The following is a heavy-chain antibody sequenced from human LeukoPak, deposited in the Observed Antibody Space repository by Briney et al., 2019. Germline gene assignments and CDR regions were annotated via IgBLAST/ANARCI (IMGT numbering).Heavy chain of an antibody. CDR2: ISAYNGNT. CDR3: ARDSSGWYENAFDI. D-gene: IGHD6-19*01. J-gene: IGHJ3*02. Sequence: GASVKVSCKASGYTFTSYGISWVRQAPGQGLEWMGWISAYNGNTNYAQKLQGRVTMTRDTSTSTVYMELSSLRSEDTAVYYCARDSSGWYENAFDIWGQGTMVTVSS. V-gene: IGHV1-18*01. CDR1: GYTFTSYG.